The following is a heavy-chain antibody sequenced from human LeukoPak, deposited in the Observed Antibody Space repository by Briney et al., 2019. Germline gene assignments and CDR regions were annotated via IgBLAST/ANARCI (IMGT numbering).Heavy chain of an antibody. Sequence: GGSLRLSCAASGFTFSSYAMHWVRQAPGKGLEYASAISSNRGSTYYANSVKGRFTISRDNSKNTLYLQMGSLRAEDMAVYYCARDDVVVVDSYYYYYYMDVWGKGTTVTVSS. J-gene: IGHJ6*03. CDR2: ISSNRGST. CDR1: GFTFSSYA. D-gene: IGHD2-15*01. CDR3: ARDDVVVVDSYYYYYYMDV. V-gene: IGHV3-64*01.